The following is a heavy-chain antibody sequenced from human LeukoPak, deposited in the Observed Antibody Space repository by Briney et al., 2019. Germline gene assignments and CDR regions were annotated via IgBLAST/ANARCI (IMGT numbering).Heavy chain of an antibody. J-gene: IGHJ6*02. D-gene: IGHD3-3*01. CDR1: GYTFTSYG. V-gene: IGHV1-18*01. Sequence: GASVTVSCKASGYTFTSYGISWVRQAPGQGLEWMGWISAYNGNTNYAQKLQGRVTMTTDTSTSTAYMELRSLRSDDTAVYYCARGPDYDFWSGYYSEYYYYGMDVWGQGTTVTVSS. CDR3: ARGPDYDFWSGYYSEYYYYGMDV. CDR2: ISAYNGNT.